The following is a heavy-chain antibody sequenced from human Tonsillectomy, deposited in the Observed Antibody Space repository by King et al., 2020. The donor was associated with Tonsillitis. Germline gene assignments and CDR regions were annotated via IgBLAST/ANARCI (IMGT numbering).Heavy chain of an antibody. Sequence: VQLVESGGGLVQPGGSLRLSCAASGFTFSSYEMNWVRQAPGKGLEWVSDISSSGNTIYYADSVKGRFTISRDNAKNSLYLQMNSLIVEDTALYYCAGGSYFKIDYWGQGTLVTVSS. D-gene: IGHD1-26*01. CDR3: AGGSYFKIDY. J-gene: IGHJ4*02. CDR2: ISSSGNTI. V-gene: IGHV3-48*03. CDR1: GFTFSSYE.